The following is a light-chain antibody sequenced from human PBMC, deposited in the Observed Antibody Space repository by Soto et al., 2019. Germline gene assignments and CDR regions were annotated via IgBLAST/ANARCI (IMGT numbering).Light chain of an antibody. CDR2: SNN. CDR1: TANIGSNT. J-gene: IGLJ1*01. Sequence: QAVLTEPPSASGTAWQGVTMCCSGSTANIGSNTVNWYQQLPGTAPKTLIYSNNQRHSGVPDRFSGSKSGTSGSLAISGLLSDDEADYYCAAWDASLNGYIFGTGTKVPVL. CDR3: AAWDASLNGYI. V-gene: IGLV1-44*01.